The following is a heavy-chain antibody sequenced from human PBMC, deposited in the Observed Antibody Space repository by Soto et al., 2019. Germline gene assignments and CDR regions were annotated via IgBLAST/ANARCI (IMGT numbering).Heavy chain of an antibody. CDR2: IIPIFGTA. V-gene: IGHV1-69*13. J-gene: IGHJ6*02. D-gene: IGHD3-3*01. CDR3: ARSGRGSGYYKNYYYYYGMDV. Sequence: SVKVSCKASGGTFSSYAISWVRQAPGQGLEWVGGIIPIFGTANYAQKFQGRVTITADESTSTAYMELSSLRSEDTAVYYCARSGRGSGYYKNYYYYYGMDVWGQGTKVTVSS. CDR1: GGTFSSYA.